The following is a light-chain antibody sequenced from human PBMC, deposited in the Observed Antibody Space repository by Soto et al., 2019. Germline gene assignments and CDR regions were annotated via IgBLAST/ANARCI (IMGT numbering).Light chain of an antibody. CDR1: QSVNIY. CDR2: DAS. J-gene: IGKJ5*01. Sequence: EIVMTPSPAIVSVSQGERATFSCMASQSVNIYLAWYQQKPGQAPRLLIYDASKRATGIPARFSGSGSGTDFTLTVSSLEPEDFVLYFCQQRSVWPIPFGQGTRLEIK. V-gene: IGKV3-11*01. CDR3: QQRSVWPIP.